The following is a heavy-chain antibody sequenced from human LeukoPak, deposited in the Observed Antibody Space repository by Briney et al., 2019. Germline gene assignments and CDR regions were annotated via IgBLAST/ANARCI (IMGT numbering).Heavy chain of an antibody. D-gene: IGHD2-8*01. Sequence: SETLSLTCAAYGGSFSGYYWSWIRQPPGKGLEWIGEINHSGSTNYNPSLKSRVTISVDTSKNQFSLKLSSVTAADTAVYYCARWCLYDYDAFDIWGQGTMVTVSS. J-gene: IGHJ3*02. CDR2: INHSGST. CDR3: ARWCLYDYDAFDI. CDR1: GGSFSGYY. V-gene: IGHV4-34*01.